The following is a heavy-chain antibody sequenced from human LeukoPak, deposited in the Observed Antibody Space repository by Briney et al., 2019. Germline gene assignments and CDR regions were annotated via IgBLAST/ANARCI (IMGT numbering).Heavy chain of an antibody. CDR3: ARDYGRDSNYWFDP. CDR2: ISAYNGNT. CDR1: GYTFTSYG. D-gene: IGHD4-11*01. Sequence: ASVKVSCKASGYTFTSYGISWVRQAPGQGLEWMGWISAYNGNTNDAQKLQGRGTMTTDTSTSTAYRELRSLRSDDTAVYYCARDYGRDSNYWFDPWGQGTLVTVPS. J-gene: IGHJ5*02. V-gene: IGHV1-18*01.